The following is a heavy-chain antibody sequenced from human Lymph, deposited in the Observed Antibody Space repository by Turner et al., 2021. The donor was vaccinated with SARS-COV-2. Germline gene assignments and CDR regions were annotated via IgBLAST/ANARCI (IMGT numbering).Heavy chain of an antibody. CDR3: ATVLCTGSSCYYYGMDV. J-gene: IGHJ6*02. Sequence: QLQLVQSGAEVKKPVASVKFSCKVSGYTLTELSMHWVRQAPGKGLEWMGGVDHEDGEIIYAQKFQGRVTMTEDTSTDTAYMELSSLRSEDTAVYYCATVLCTGSSCYYYGMDVWGQGTTVAVSS. V-gene: IGHV1-24*01. CDR2: VDHEDGEI. CDR1: GYTLTELS. D-gene: IGHD2-15*01.